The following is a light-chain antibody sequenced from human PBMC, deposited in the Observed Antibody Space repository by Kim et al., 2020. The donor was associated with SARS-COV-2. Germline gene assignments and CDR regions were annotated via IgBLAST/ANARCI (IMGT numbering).Light chain of an antibody. V-gene: IGKV1-39*01. CDR3: QQSHRTPIT. CDR1: QTIYTR. Sequence: DIQMTQSPSFLSASIGDRVNITCRASQTIYTRVNWLQHQGQRAPKLLVYDASSLYSGVPSRFSGSGSGTEFTLTINSLQPEDFGSYYCQQSHRTPITFGQGTRLEIK. J-gene: IGKJ5*01. CDR2: DAS.